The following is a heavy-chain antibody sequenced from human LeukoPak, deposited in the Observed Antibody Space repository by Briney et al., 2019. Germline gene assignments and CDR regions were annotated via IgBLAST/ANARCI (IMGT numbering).Heavy chain of an antibody. V-gene: IGHV1-2*02. CDR1: GYTFTGYY. CDR2: INPNSGGT. CDR3: ARAPFHRLGLLSY. D-gene: IGHD2-15*01. J-gene: IGHJ4*02. Sequence: GASVKVSCKASGYTFTGYYMHWVRQAPGQGLEWMGWINPNSGGTNYAQKFQGRVTMTRDTSISTAYMELSRLRSDDTAVYYCARAPFHRLGLLSYWGQGTLVTVSS.